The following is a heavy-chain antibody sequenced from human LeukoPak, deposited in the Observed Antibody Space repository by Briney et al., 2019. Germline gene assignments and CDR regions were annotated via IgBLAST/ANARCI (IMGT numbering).Heavy chain of an antibody. J-gene: IGHJ6*03. CDR1: GFTFSTHT. D-gene: IGHD6-13*01. CDR3: ARDPYSSSLYVSYDYYMDV. CDR2: ISSSGSYI. V-gene: IGHV3-21*01. Sequence: GGSLRLSCAASGFTFSTHTMNWVRQAPGKGLEWLSCISSSGSYIYYADSVRGRFTISRDNAKNSLYLQMNSLRAEDTAVYYCARDPYSSSLYVSYDYYMDVWGKGTTVTVSS.